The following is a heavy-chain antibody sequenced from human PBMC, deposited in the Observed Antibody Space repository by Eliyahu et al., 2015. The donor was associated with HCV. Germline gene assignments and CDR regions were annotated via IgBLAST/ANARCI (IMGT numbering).Heavy chain of an antibody. V-gene: IGHV4-59*08. D-gene: IGHD3-3*02. CDR2: VSNTGTT. J-gene: IGHJ3*02. CDR3: ARPSEWLAFGFDI. Sequence: QVQLQESGPGLVKPSETLSLTCSVSGDSISKYYWTWVRQPPGKRLEWIGYVSNTGTTNYNPSLKSRVTMSVDTSKNQFSLTLTSVTAADTALYYCARPSEWLAFGFDIWGQGRMVTVSS. CDR1: GDSISKYY.